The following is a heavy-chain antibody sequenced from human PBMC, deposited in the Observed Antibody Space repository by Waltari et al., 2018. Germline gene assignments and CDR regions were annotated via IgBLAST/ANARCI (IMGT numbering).Heavy chain of an antibody. CDR3: ARDRGYCSSTSCLRGFDP. Sequence: QVQLQESGPGLVKPSETLSLTCTVSGGSISSYYWSWIRQPPGKGLEWIGYIYYSGSTNYNPSLKSRVTISVDTSKNQFSLKLSSVTAADTAVYYCARDRGYCSSTSCLRGFDPWGQGTLVTVSS. CDR1: GGSISSYY. D-gene: IGHD2-2*01. V-gene: IGHV4-59*01. CDR2: IYYSGST. J-gene: IGHJ5*02.